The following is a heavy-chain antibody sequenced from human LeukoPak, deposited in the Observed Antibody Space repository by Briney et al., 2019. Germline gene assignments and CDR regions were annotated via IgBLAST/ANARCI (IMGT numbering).Heavy chain of an antibody. D-gene: IGHD1-26*01. CDR1: GLTFSIYE. CDR3: ARVSGGIVGAIYYYMDV. V-gene: IGHV3-48*03. Sequence: GGSLRLSCEASGLTFSIYEMNWVRQAPGKGLEWVSYISSSDNTIYYADSVKGRFTISRDNAKNSLYLQMNSLRAEDTAVYYCARVSGGIVGAIYYYMDVWGKGTTVTIS. J-gene: IGHJ6*03. CDR2: ISSSDNTI.